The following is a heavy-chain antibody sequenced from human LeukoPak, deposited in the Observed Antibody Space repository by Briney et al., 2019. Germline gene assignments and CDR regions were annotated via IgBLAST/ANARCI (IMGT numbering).Heavy chain of an antibody. CDR2: IRSKANSYAT. Sequence: PGGSLRLSCAASGFTFSGSAMHWVRQASGKGLEWVGRIRSKANSYATAYAASVKGRFTISRDDSQNTAYLQMNSLKTEDTAVYYCTRRLFSGGADYWGQGTLVTVSS. D-gene: IGHD2-15*01. CDR3: TRRLFSGGADY. J-gene: IGHJ4*02. V-gene: IGHV3-73*01. CDR1: GFTFSGSA.